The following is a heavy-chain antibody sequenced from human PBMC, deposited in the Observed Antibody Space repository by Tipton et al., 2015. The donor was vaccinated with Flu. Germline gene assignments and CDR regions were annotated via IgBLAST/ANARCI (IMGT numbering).Heavy chain of an antibody. CDR2: IYNSGST. Sequence: TLSLTCNVSGGSIGIYYWNWIRQPPGKGLEWIGYIYNSGSTNYNPSLKSRATISLDTSKNQFSLKLSSVTAADTAVYYCARDQKWEPGGRLGLWGRGTLVTVSS. CDR1: GGSIGIYY. J-gene: IGHJ2*01. V-gene: IGHV4-59*01. CDR3: ARDQKWEPGGRLGL. D-gene: IGHD1-26*01.